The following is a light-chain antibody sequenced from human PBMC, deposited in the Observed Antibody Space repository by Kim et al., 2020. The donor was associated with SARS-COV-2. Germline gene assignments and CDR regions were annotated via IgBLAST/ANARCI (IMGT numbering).Light chain of an antibody. CDR3: NSRDSSGNHPHVV. J-gene: IGLJ2*01. Sequence: GQTVRITSQGDSLRSYYASWYQQKPGQAPVLVIYGKNNRPSGIPDRFSGSSSGNTASLTITGAQAEDEADYYCNSRDSSGNHPHVVFGGGTQLTVL. CDR1: SLRSYY. CDR2: GKN. V-gene: IGLV3-19*01.